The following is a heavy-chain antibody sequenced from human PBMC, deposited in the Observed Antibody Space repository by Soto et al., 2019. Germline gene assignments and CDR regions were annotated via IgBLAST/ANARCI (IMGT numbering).Heavy chain of an antibody. J-gene: IGHJ4*02. CDR2: IYSSGST. D-gene: IGHD5-18*01. V-gene: IGHV4-61*08. Sequence: SETLSLTCTVSGGSISSGGYYWSWIRQPPGKGLEWIGYIYSSGSTNYNPSLKSRVTISLDTSRNQLSLKLTSVTAADTAVYYCARDIRGYSRAFDYWGQGTLVTVSS. CDR3: ARDIRGYSRAFDY. CDR1: GGSISSGGYY.